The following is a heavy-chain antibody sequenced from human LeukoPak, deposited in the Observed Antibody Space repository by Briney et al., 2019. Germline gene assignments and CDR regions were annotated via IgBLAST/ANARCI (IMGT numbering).Heavy chain of an antibody. D-gene: IGHD6-19*01. CDR2: ISDDGSNK. Sequence: GGSLRLSCAASGCTFSNYAMHWVRQAPGKGLEWVAVISDDGSNKYYGDSVKGRFTISRDNSKNTVYLQMNSLRAEDTAVYYCAKDRYSSGWYSDFDYWGQGTLVTVSS. CDR1: GCTFSNYA. V-gene: IGHV3-30*18. J-gene: IGHJ4*02. CDR3: AKDRYSSGWYSDFDY.